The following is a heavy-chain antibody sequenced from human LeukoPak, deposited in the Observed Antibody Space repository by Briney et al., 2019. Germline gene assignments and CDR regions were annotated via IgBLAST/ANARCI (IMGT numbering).Heavy chain of an antibody. J-gene: IGHJ4*02. D-gene: IGHD3-10*01. Sequence: GGSLRLSCAASGFTFNTYWMYWVRHAPGKGLVWVSRIDGDGSSTTYADSVRGRFTISRDNAKNTLYLQMNSLRAEDTAVYYCARGYSGSGRSYWGQGTLVTVSS. CDR2: IDGDGSST. V-gene: IGHV3-74*01. CDR1: GFTFNTYW. CDR3: ARGYSGSGRSY.